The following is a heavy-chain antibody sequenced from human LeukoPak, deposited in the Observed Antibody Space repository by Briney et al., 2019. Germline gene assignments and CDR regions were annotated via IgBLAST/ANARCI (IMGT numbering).Heavy chain of an antibody. J-gene: IGHJ3*02. Sequence: GGSLRLSCGASEFPFSTSWMTWVRQTPGRGLEWVAIINPDGSGKDYVDSVKGRFTLSRDNANNSVYLQINSLRADDTAVYYCGRDPFWGALDIWGQGTMVTVSS. CDR1: EFPFSTSW. CDR2: INPDGSGK. D-gene: IGHD1-26*01. CDR3: GRDPFWGALDI. V-gene: IGHV3-7*01.